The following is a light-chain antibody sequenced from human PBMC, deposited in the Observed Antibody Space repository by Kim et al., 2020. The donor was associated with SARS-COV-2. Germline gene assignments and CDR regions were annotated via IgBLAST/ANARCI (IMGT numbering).Light chain of an antibody. CDR1: RGSIDDNY. Sequence: GKTVTISCARRRGSIDDNYVQWYQQRPGGVPTAVIYEDDQRPSGVSDRFSGYIDNSSNSASLTISGLKTEDEADYYCQSYNRSNVVFGGGTQLTVL. J-gene: IGLJ2*01. V-gene: IGLV6-57*03. CDR2: EDD. CDR3: QSYNRSNVV.